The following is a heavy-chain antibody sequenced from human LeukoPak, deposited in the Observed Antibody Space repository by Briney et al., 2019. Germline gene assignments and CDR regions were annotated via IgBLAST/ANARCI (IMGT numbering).Heavy chain of an antibody. CDR3: ARSLLGSSGWYYYYGMDV. Sequence: SETLSLTCAVYGGSFSGYYWSWIRQPPGKGLEWIGEINHSGSTNYNPSLKSRVTISVDTSKNQFSLKLSSVTAADTAVYYCARSLLGSSGWYYYYGMDVWGQGTTVTFSS. CDR2: INHSGST. J-gene: IGHJ6*02. V-gene: IGHV4-34*01. CDR1: GGSFSGYY. D-gene: IGHD6-19*01.